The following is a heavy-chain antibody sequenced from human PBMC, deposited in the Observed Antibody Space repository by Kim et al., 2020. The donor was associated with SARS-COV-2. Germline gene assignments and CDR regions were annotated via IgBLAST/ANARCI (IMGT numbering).Heavy chain of an antibody. CDR3: ARGATTVSYFDY. Sequence: RYSPSFQGQVTISADKSISTAYLQWSSLKASDTAMYYCARGATTVSYFDYWGQGTLVTVSS. D-gene: IGHD4-4*01. J-gene: IGHJ4*02. V-gene: IGHV5-51*01.